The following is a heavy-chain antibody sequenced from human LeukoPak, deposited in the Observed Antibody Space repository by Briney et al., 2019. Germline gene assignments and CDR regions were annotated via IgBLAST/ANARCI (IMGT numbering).Heavy chain of an antibody. CDR3: ASREGGRVGYFDY. CDR1: GGSISSGVYY. CDR2: IYYSGST. J-gene: IGHJ4*02. Sequence: SQTLSLTCTVSGGSISSGVYYWSWIRQHPGKGLEWIGYIYYSGSTYYNPSLKSRVTISVETSKNQFSLKLSSVTAADTAVYYCASREGGRVGYFDYWGQGTLVTVSS. V-gene: IGHV4-31*03.